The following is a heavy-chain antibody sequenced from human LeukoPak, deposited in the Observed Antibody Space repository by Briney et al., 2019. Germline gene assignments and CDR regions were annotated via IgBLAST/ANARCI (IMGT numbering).Heavy chain of an antibody. J-gene: IGHJ4*02. V-gene: IGHV4-59*01. Sequence: SETLSLSCTVSVGSISSYYWNWIRQPPGKGLEWIGYIYYSGTTNYNPSLKSRVSMSVDTSKNQFSLKLSSVTAADTAVYYCARAIRRGYYFDYWGQGTLVTVSS. CDR2: IYYSGTT. CDR1: VGSISSYY. CDR3: ARAIRRGYYFDY.